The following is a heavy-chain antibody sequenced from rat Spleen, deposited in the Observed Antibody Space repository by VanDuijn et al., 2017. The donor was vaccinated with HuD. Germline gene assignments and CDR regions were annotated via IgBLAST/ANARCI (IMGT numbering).Heavy chain of an antibody. CDR2: IWNSGRT. CDR1: GFSLTSYH. V-gene: IGHV2-43*01. Sequence: QVQLKESGPGLVQPSQTLSLTCTVSGFSLTSYHVSWVRQPPGKGLEWMGVIWNSGRTTYNSALKSRLSISKDTSKSQVFLKMNSLQSEDTATYYCARSYGYTLFDYWGQGVMVTVSS. CDR3: ARSYGYTLFDY. J-gene: IGHJ2*01. D-gene: IGHD1-9*01.